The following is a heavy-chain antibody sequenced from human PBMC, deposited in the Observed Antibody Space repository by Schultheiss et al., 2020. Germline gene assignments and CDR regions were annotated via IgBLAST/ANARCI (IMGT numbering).Heavy chain of an antibody. Sequence: GGSLRLSCAASGFTFSSYAMSWVRQPPGKGLTWVSRINADGSSTSYADSVKGRFTISRDNAKNTLYLQMNSLRAEDTAVYYCATSQYCSSTSCYTGMFDYWGRGNLVTVSS. CDR1: GFTFSSYA. CDR3: ATSQYCSSTSCYTGMFDY. V-gene: IGHV3-74*01. D-gene: IGHD2-2*02. J-gene: IGHJ4*02. CDR2: INADGSST.